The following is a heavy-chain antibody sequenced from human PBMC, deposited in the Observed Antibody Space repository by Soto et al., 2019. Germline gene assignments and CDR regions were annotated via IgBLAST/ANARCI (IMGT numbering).Heavy chain of an antibody. CDR2: IYYSGST. V-gene: IGHV4-59*01. CDR1: GGSISSYY. D-gene: IGHD3-10*01. CDR3: ARGPYGSGIDWFDP. Sequence: PSETLSLTCTVSGGSISSYYWSWIRQPPGKGLEWIGYIYYSGSTNYNPSLKSRVTISVDTSKNQFSLKLSSVTAADTAVYYCARGPYGSGIDWFDPWGQGTLVTVSS. J-gene: IGHJ5*02.